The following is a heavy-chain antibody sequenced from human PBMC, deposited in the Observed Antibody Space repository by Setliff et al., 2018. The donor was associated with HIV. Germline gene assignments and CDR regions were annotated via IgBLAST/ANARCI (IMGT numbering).Heavy chain of an antibody. D-gene: IGHD6-25*01. Sequence: SVKVPCKASGGPFSSYAINWVRQAPGQGLEWMGGIIPIFGTANHAQKFQGRLTINADESTMTTYMELSSLTSEDTAVYYCASPRIAAGYGAFHIWGQGTLVTVSS. CDR3: ASPRIAAGYGAFHI. V-gene: IGHV1-69*13. CDR2: IIPIFGTA. J-gene: IGHJ3*02. CDR1: GGPFSSYA.